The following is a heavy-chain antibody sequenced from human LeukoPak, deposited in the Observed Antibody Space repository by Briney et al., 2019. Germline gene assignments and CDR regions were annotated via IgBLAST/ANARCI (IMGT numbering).Heavy chain of an antibody. CDR2: IYTSGST. Sequence: SETLSLTCTVSGGSISSGSYYWSWIRQPAGKGLEWIGRIYTSGSTNYNPSLKSRVTISVDTSKNQFSLKLSSVTAADTAVYYCATSSPLWTYGSGAFDYWGQGTLVTVSS. J-gene: IGHJ4*02. CDR3: ATSSPLWTYGSGAFDY. CDR1: GGSISSGSYY. D-gene: IGHD3-10*01. V-gene: IGHV4-61*02.